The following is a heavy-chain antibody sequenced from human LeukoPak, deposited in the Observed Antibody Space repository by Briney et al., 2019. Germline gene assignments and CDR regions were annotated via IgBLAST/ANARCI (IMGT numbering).Heavy chain of an antibody. CDR3: AGLGVVTAIFDYYYYMDV. Sequence: GGSLRLSCAASGFTFSSYEMNWVRQAPGKGLEWVSYISSSGSTIYYADSVKGRFTISRDNAKNSLYLQMNSLRAEDTAVYYCAGLGVVTAIFDYYYYMDVWGKGTTVTISS. CDR1: GFTFSSYE. CDR2: ISSSGSTI. D-gene: IGHD2-21*02. J-gene: IGHJ6*03. V-gene: IGHV3-48*03.